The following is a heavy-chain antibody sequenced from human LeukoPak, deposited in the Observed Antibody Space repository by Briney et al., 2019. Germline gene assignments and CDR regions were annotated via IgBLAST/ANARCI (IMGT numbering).Heavy chain of an antibody. Sequence: PGGSLRLSCAASGFIFSSYAMSWVRQAAGKGLEWVSAISGSGGSTYYADSVKGRFTISRDNSKNTLYLQMNSLRAEDTAVYYCARVLTGDSYYFDYWGQGTLVTVSS. CDR1: GFIFSSYA. V-gene: IGHV3-23*01. CDR3: ARVLTGDSYYFDY. D-gene: IGHD3-9*01. J-gene: IGHJ4*02. CDR2: ISGSGGST.